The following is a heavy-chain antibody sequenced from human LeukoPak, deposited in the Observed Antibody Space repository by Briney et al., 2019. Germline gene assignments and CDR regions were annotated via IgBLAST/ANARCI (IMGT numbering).Heavy chain of an antibody. V-gene: IGHV4-59*01. CDR2: IYYSGST. CDR1: GGSISSYY. J-gene: IGHJ4*02. D-gene: IGHD3-22*01. CDR3: ARWLGVITYYYFDY. Sequence: TLSLTCTVSGGSISSYYWSWIRQPPGKGLEWIGYIYYSGSTNYNPSLQSRVTISVDTSKNQFSLKLSSVTAADTAVYYCARWLGVITYYYFDYWGQGTLVTVSS.